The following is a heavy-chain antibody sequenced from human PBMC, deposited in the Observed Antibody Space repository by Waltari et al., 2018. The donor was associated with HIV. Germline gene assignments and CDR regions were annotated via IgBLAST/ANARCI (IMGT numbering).Heavy chain of an antibody. Sequence: VQLVQSGAEVKKPGASVKVSCKASGYTFPRYDITWVRPATGQGLQWMGWRKPNSGNTGDAQEFQGRVTMTRNTARSTGYMGLSSLRSEDTAVYYCARAAITGTSGGGSDVWGQGTTVSVSS. D-gene: IGHD1-7*01. CDR1: GYTFPRYD. J-gene: IGHJ6*02. V-gene: IGHV1-8*01. CDR2: RKPNSGNT. CDR3: ARAAITGTSGGGSDV.